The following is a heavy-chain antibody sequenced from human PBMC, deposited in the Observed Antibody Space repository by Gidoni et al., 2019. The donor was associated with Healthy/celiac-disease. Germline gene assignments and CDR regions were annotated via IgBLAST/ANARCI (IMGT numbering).Heavy chain of an antibody. Sequence: QVQLVQSGAEVKKPGASLKVSCKASGYTFTSYGISWVRQAPGQGLEWMGWISAYNGNTNYAQKLQGRVTMTTDTSTSTAYMELRSLRSDDTAVYYCASSVRDCSSTSCYPLDYWGQGTLVTVSS. D-gene: IGHD2-2*01. V-gene: IGHV1-18*01. J-gene: IGHJ4*02. CDR3: ASSVRDCSSTSCYPLDY. CDR2: ISAYNGNT. CDR1: GYTFTSYG.